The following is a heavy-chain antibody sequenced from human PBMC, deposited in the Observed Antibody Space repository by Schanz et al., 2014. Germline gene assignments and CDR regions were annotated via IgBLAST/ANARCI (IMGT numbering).Heavy chain of an antibody. CDR2: INTYNGNT. V-gene: IGHV1-18*01. CDR1: GYTFTFTTYG. Sequence: QVQLVQSGGEVKKPGASVKVSCKASGYTFTFTTYGISWVRQVPGQGLEWMGWINTYNGNTNYAQKFQGRVVMTTDTATSTTYMEMRSLRSDDTAVYYCARDRGHVEQLALEWYCGMDVWGQGTTVTVAS. D-gene: IGHD3-3*01. CDR3: ARDRGHVEQLALEWYCGMDV. J-gene: IGHJ6*02.